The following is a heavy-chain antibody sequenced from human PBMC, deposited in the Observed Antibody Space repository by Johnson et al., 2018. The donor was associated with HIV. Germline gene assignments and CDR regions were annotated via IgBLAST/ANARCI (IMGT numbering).Heavy chain of an antibody. J-gene: IGHJ3*02. CDR3: AREIIAARPSAFDI. V-gene: IGHV3-7*01. Sequence: VQLVESGGGVVQPGRSLRLSCAASGFTFSRYWMSWVRQAPGKGLEWVANIKQDGSEKYYVDSVKGRITISRDNAKNSLYLQMNSLRAEDTAVYYCAREIIAARPSAFDIWGQGTMVTVSS. CDR1: GFTFSRYW. CDR2: IKQDGSEK. D-gene: IGHD6-6*01.